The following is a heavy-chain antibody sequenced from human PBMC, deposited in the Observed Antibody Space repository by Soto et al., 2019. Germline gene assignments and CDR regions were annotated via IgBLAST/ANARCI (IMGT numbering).Heavy chain of an antibody. CDR1: GFTFSSYG. CDR3: AEGVVVATTYFQQ. Sequence: QVQLVESGGGVVQPGRSLRLSCAASGFTFSSYGMHWVRQAPGKGLEWVAVISYDGSDKYYADSVKGRFTISRANSNTTRYLHTDSLRADDLAVYYCAEGVVVATTYFQQWGQGTLVTVSS. CDR2: ISYDGSDK. D-gene: IGHD2-15*01. J-gene: IGHJ1*01. V-gene: IGHV3-30*03.